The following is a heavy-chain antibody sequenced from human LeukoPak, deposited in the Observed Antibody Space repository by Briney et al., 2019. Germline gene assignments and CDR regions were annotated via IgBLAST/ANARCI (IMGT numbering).Heavy chain of an antibody. CDR2: IYRSGST. CDR3: ARASHDYGDYSHFDY. Sequence: SEALSLTCAVSGGSISSSNWWTWVRQPPGKGLEWIGEIYRSGSTNYNPSLKSRVTISVDKSKNQFSLKLSSLTAADTAVYYCARASHDYGDYSHFDYRGQGTLVTVSS. V-gene: IGHV4-4*02. J-gene: IGHJ4*02. D-gene: IGHD4-17*01. CDR1: GGSISSSNW.